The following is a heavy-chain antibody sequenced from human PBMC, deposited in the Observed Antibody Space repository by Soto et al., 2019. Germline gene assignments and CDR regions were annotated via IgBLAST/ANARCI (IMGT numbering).Heavy chain of an antibody. CDR1: GFTFSSYA. CDR2: ISYDGSNK. J-gene: IGHJ3*02. CDR3: ARDLSSGYYAGAFDI. V-gene: IGHV3-30-3*01. Sequence: QVQLVESGGGVVQPGRSLRLSCAASGFTFSSYAMHWVRQAPGKGLEWVAVISYDGSNKYYADSVKGRFTISRDNSKNTLYLQMNSLRAEDTAVYYGARDLSSGYYAGAFDIWGQGTMVTVSS. D-gene: IGHD3-22*01.